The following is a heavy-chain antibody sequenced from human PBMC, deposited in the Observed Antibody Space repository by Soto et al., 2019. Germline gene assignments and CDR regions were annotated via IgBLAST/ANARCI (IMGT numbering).Heavy chain of an antibody. Sequence: ASVKVSCKASGYTFTSYGISWVRQAPGQGLEWMGWISAYNGNTNYAQKLQGRVTMTTDTSTSTAYMELRSLRSDDTAVYYCARDRAGSGWNHWFDPWGQGTLVTVSP. D-gene: IGHD6-19*01. CDR2: ISAYNGNT. V-gene: IGHV1-18*01. CDR1: GYTFTSYG. CDR3: ARDRAGSGWNHWFDP. J-gene: IGHJ5*02.